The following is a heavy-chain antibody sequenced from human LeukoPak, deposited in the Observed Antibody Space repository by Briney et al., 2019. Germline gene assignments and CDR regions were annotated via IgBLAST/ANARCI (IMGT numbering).Heavy chain of an antibody. CDR3: TRHLSTFSSSWYYWFDP. V-gene: IGHV3-73*01. Sequence: PGGSLRLSCAASGFTFSGSAMHWVRQAPGKGLEWVGHIKTKANSYATAYAASVKGRFTISRDDSKNTTYLQMNSLKTEDTAMYYCTRHLSTFSSSWYYWFDPWGQGTLVTVSS. J-gene: IGHJ5*02. CDR1: GFTFSGSA. CDR2: IKTKANSYAT. D-gene: IGHD6-13*01.